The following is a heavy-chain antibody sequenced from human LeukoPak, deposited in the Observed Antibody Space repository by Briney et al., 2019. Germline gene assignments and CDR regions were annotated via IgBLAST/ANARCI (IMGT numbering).Heavy chain of an antibody. CDR3: AKRRLVLWFDP. CDR2: ISGSGGST. CDR1: GVTFSSYA. V-gene: IGHV3-23*01. J-gene: IGHJ5*02. Sequence: GGSLRLSCAASGVTFSSYAMSWVRQAPGKGLEWVSAISGSGGSTYYADSGKGRFTISRDNSKNTLYLPMNSLRAEDTAVYYCAKRRLVLWFDPWGQGTLVTVSS. D-gene: IGHD6-19*01.